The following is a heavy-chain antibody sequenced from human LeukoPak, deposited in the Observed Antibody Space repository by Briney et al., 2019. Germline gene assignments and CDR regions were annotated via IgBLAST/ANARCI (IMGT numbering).Heavy chain of an antibody. CDR1: GYTFTGYY. Sequence: GASVKVSCKASGYTFTGYYMHWVRQAPGQGLEWMGWINPNRGGTNYAQKFQGRVTMTSDTSISTAYMELSRLRSDDTAVYSCARGSIVVVPAAINYSSGMDVWGQGTTVTVSS. D-gene: IGHD2-2*01. V-gene: IGHV1-2*02. CDR3: ARGSIVVVPAAINYSSGMDV. CDR2: INPNRGGT. J-gene: IGHJ6*02.